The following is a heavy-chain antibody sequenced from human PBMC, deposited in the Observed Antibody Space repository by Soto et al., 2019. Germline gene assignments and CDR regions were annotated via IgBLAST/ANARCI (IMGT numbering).Heavy chain of an antibody. CDR3: ASTTRVVITPGGYYYYGMDV. CDR1: GGTFSSYA. V-gene: IGHV1-69*13. CDR2: IIPIFGTA. D-gene: IGHD3-22*01. J-gene: IGHJ6*02. Sequence: GASVKVSCKASGGTFSSYAISWVRQAPGQGLEWMGGIIPIFGTANYAQKFQGGVTITADESTSTAYMELSSLRSEDTAVYYCASTTRVVITPGGYYYYGMDVWGQGTTVTVSS.